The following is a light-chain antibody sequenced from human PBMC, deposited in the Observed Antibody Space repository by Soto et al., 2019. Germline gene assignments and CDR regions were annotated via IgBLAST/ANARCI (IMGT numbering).Light chain of an antibody. CDR3: QRANSLPPT. CDR1: QDISSW. J-gene: IGKJ5*01. CDR2: SAS. V-gene: IGKV1-12*01. Sequence: DIRMPQAPSSVSASVGDRVLIACRASQDISSWLAWYQQKPGQAPKLLIYSASILQTGVPSRFSGSGSGTDFTLTISSMQPEDFATYYCQRANSLPPTFGQWTRLEIK.